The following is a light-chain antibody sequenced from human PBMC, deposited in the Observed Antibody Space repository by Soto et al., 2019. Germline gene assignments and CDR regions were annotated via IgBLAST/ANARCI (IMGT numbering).Light chain of an antibody. J-gene: IGLJ1*01. V-gene: IGLV2-8*01. CDR2: EVS. CDR3: SSYAGNYNTYF. Sequence: QSVLTQPPSASGSPRQSVTISCTGTSSDVGAYNYVSWYQQHPGKAPKLMIYEVSKRPSGVPDRFSGSKSGNTASLTVSGLQAEDEADYYCSSYAGNYNTYFFGTGTELTVL. CDR1: SSDVGAYNY.